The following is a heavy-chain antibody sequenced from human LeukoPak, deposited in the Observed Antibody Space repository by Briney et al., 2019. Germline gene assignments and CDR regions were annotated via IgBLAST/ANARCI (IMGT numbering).Heavy chain of an antibody. V-gene: IGHV3-23*01. Sequence: GGSLGLSCVTSGFMFSTYALSWVRQAPGKGLEWASSISGSGGSTYHADSVKGRFTISRDSSKNTLYLQMNSLRAEDTAIYYCARVIRTAPGKGYFDYWGLGALVTVSS. J-gene: IGHJ4*02. D-gene: IGHD6-13*01. CDR3: ARVIRTAPGKGYFDY. CDR2: ISGSGGST. CDR1: GFMFSTYA.